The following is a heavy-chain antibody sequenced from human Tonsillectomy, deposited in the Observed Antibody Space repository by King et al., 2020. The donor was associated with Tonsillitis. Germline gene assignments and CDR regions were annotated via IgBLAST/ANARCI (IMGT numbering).Heavy chain of an antibody. CDR1: GFTLSSYG. V-gene: IGHV3-33*05. J-gene: IGHJ6*02. CDR2: MSHNGRVK. D-gene: IGHD2/OR15-2a*01. Sequence: VQLVESGGGVVQPGRSLRLSCSVSGFTLSSYGIHWVRQAPGKGPEWVTVMSHNGRVKYYRDSVQGRFTIYRDNSRSTVYLQMNFLRVEDTAIYFCARSHREYYGMDVWGQGTSVTVSS. CDR3: ARSHREYYGMDV.